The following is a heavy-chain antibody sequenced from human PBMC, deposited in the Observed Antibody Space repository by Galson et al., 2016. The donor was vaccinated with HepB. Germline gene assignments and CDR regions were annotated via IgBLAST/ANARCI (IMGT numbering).Heavy chain of an antibody. CDR2: IKSKAEGETV. V-gene: IGHV3-15*05. D-gene: IGHD3-10*02. CDR1: GFPFTGAW. CDR3: STELGCPGGDF. J-gene: IGHJ4*02. Sequence: SLRLSCAVSGFPFTGAWLTWVRRAPGKGLEWIGRIKSKAEGETVEYASAVEDRFTISRDDSKNTMFLQINSLRTEEMAVYYCSTELGCPGGDFWGLGTLVSVS.